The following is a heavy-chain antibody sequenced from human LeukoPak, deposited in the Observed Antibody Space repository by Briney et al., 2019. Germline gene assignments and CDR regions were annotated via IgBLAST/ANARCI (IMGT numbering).Heavy chain of an antibody. D-gene: IGHD6-13*01. CDR2: IKQDGSEK. CDR3: ARVAPYSIIFGYSYYYMDV. J-gene: IGHJ6*03. V-gene: IGHV3-7*01. Sequence: PGGSLRLSCADSGFTFSSYRMSWVRQAPGKGLEWVANIKQDGSEKYYVDSVKGRFTISRDNAKNSLYLQMNSLRADDTAVYYCARVAPYSIIFGYSYYYMDVWGKGTTVSVSS. CDR1: GFTFSSYR.